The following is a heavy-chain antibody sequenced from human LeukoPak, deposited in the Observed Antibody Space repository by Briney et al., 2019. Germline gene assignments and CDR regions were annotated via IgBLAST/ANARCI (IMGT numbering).Heavy chain of an antibody. J-gene: IGHJ3*02. V-gene: IGHV3-21*04. CDR3: SRDKSAFDI. CDR2: ISSSSAYI. CDR1: GFTFSSYS. Sequence: PGGSLRLSCAASGFTFSSYSMNWVRQAPGKGLDWVSFISSSSAYIYYADSVKGRFTISRDNSKNTLFLQMNSLRAEDTAVYYCSRDKSAFDIWGQGTMVTVSS.